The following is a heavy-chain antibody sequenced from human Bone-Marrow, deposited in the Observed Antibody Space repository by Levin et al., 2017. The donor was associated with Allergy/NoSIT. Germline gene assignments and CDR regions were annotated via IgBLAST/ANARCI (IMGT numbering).Heavy chain of an antibody. CDR1: GGTFSSYA. D-gene: IGHD2-15*01. CDR3: ARVPNCSGGSCYGGGDY. Sequence: KISCKASGGTFSSYAISWVRQAPGQGLEWMGRIIPILGIANYAQKFQGRVTITADKSTSTAYMELSSLRSEDTAVYYCARVPNCSGGSCYGGGDYWGQGTLVTVSS. J-gene: IGHJ4*02. CDR2: IIPILGIA. V-gene: IGHV1-69*04.